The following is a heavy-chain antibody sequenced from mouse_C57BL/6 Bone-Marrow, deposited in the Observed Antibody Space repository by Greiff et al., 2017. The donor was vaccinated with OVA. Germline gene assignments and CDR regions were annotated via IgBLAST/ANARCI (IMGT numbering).Heavy chain of an antibody. CDR3: TTLLRFV. J-gene: IGHJ1*03. D-gene: IGHD1-1*01. CDR2: IDPENGDT. Sequence: EVQLQQSGAELVRPGASVKLSCTASGFNIKDDYMHWVKQRPEQGLEWIGWIDPENGDTEYASQFQGKATITADKSSNTAYLPLSSLTSEDTAVYYCTTLLRFVWGTGTTVTVSS. CDR1: GFNIKDDY. V-gene: IGHV14-4*01.